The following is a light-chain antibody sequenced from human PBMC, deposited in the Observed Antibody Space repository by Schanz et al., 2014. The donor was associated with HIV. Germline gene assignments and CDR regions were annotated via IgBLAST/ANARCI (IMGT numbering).Light chain of an antibody. CDR3: QHYDDLPYA. Sequence: DIQMTQSPSSLSASVGDRVTITCQASQDISNYLNWYQQKPGKAPKLLIYDASNLETGVPSRFSGSGSGTDFTFTISSLQPEDFATYYCQHYDDLPYAFGQGTRVEIK. CDR2: DAS. V-gene: IGKV1-33*01. J-gene: IGKJ5*01. CDR1: QDISNY.